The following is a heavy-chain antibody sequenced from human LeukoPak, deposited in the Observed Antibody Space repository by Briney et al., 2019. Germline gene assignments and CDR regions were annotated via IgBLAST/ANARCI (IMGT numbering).Heavy chain of an antibody. D-gene: IGHD6-13*01. J-gene: IGHJ6*04. CDR2: IDPSDSYT. CDR1: GYSFTSYW. Sequence: GAHLKISCKGSGYSFTSYWISWVRQMPGKGLGWMGRIDPSDSYTNYSPSFKGHVTISADKSISTAYLQWSSLKASDTAMYYCARHGAAAGTEYGMDVWGKGTTVTVSS. CDR3: ARHGAAAGTEYGMDV. V-gene: IGHV5-10-1*01.